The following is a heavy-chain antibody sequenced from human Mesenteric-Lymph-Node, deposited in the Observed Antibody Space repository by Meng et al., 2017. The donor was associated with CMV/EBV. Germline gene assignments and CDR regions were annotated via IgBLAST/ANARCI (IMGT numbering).Heavy chain of an antibody. V-gene: IGHV1-8*01. D-gene: IGHD7-27*01. J-gene: IGHJ5*02. CDR1: GYTFTSYD. CDR2: MNPNSGNT. Sequence: ASVKVSCKASGYTFTSYDINWVRQATGQGLEWMGWMNPNSGNTGYAQKFQDRITMTRNTSISTAYMELSSLRAEDTALYHCGRVSTSTQGGRTTWGWFDPWGQGTLVTVSS. CDR3: GRVSTSTQGGRTTWGWFDP.